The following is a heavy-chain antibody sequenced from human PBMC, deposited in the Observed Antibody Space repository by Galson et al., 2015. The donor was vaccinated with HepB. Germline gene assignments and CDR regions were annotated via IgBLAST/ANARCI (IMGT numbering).Heavy chain of an antibody. V-gene: IGHV2-5*02. CDR1: GFSLSTSGVG. J-gene: IGHJ4*02. Sequence: PALVKPTQTLTLTCTLSGFSLSTSGVGVGWIRQPPGKALEWLALIYWDDDKRYSPSLKSRLTITKDTSKNQVVLIMTNMDPVDTATYYCARLFSSGWLLDYWGQGTLVTVSS. CDR2: IYWDDDK. CDR3: ARLFSSGWLLDY. D-gene: IGHD6-19*01.